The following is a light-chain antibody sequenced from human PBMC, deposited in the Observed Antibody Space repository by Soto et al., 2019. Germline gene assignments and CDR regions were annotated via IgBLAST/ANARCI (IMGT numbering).Light chain of an antibody. CDR2: EVS. J-gene: IGLJ1*01. V-gene: IGLV2-14*03. CDR3: SSYTITTALV. Sequence: QSVLTQPASVSGSPGQSITISCTGTSSDIGNYNFVSWYQQHPVKSSKLIIYEVSSRPSGVSNRVSGSKSGNTDSLTISGLQAEDEADYYCSSYTITTALVFGTGTKVTVL. CDR1: SSDIGNYNF.